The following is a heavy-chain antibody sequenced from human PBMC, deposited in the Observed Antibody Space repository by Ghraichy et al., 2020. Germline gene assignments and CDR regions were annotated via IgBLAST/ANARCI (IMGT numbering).Heavy chain of an antibody. CDR1: GFTFSSYS. J-gene: IGHJ4*02. Sequence: GGSLRLSCAASGFTFSSYSMNWVRQAPGKGLEWVSYISSSSSTLYYADSVRGRFTISRDNAKNSLYLQMNSLRAEDTAVYYCARGVDTALVMGPKYFDYWGQGTLVTVSS. CDR3: ARGVDTALVMGPKYFDY. V-gene: IGHV3-48*01. CDR2: ISSSSSTL. D-gene: IGHD5-18*01.